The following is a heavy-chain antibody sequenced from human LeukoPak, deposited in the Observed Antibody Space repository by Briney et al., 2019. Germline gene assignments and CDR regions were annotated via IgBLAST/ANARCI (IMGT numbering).Heavy chain of an antibody. J-gene: IGHJ5*02. Sequence: GGSLRLSCAASGFTFSSYAMHWVRQAPGKGLEWVAVISYDGSNKYYADSVKGRFTISRDDSINTAYLQMKSLKTEDTALYYCTRDSGTYNWFDPWGQGTLVTVSS. D-gene: IGHD1-26*01. CDR1: GFTFSSYA. CDR2: ISYDGSNK. V-gene: IGHV3-30-3*01. CDR3: TRDSGTYNWFDP.